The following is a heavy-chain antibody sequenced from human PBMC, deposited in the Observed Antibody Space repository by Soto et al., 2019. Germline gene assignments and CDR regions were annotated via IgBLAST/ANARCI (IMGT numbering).Heavy chain of an antibody. Sequence: EVQLLESGGGLVQPGGSLRLSCAASGFTFSSYAMSWVRQAPGKGLEWVSAISSSGGSTYYADCVKGRFTISRDNSKNTLYMQRNSLRAEDTAVYYCAKDLGTIPRDYFDYWGQGTLLTVSS. D-gene: IGHD2-2*01. CDR3: AKDLGTIPRDYFDY. CDR1: GFTFSSYA. J-gene: IGHJ4*02. CDR2: ISSSGGST. V-gene: IGHV3-23*01.